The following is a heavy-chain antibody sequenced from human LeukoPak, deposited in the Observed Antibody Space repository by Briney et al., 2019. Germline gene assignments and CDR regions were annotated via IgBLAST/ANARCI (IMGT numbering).Heavy chain of an antibody. CDR1: GGSISSNSYY. CDR2: IYYSGST. CDR3: ARYGD. V-gene: IGHV4-39*07. Sequence: TSETLSLTCTVSGGSISSNSYYWGWIRQPPGKGLEWIGSIYYSGSTYYNPSLKNRLTISVDTSKNQFYLTLTSVTAADTALYFCARYGDWGQGTLVTVSS. J-gene: IGHJ4*02. D-gene: IGHD2-8*01.